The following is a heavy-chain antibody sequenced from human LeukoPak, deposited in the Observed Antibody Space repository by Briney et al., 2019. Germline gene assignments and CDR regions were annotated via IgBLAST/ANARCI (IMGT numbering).Heavy chain of an antibody. CDR3: AKDIGSSPPR. CDR2: ISYDGSNK. D-gene: IGHD6-13*01. V-gene: IGHV3-30-3*01. J-gene: IGHJ4*02. Sequence: PGGSLRLSCAASGFTFSSYAMHWVRQAPGKGLEWVAVISYDGSNKYYADSVKGRLTISRDNSKNTLYLQMNSLRAEDTALYYCAKDIGSSPPRWGQGTLVTVSS. CDR1: GFTFSSYA.